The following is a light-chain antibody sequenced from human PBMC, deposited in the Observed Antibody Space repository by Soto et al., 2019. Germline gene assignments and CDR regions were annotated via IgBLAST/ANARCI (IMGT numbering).Light chain of an antibody. V-gene: IGLV4-69*01. J-gene: IGLJ3*02. Sequence: QPVLTQSPSASASLGASVKLTCTLSSRHSSHAIAWHQQQPGKGPRFLMRLNSDGSHTKGDGIPDRFSVSRSGPERYLTISSLQSEDEADCYCQTWDTGIWVFGGGTKVTVL. CDR2: LNSDGSH. CDR1: SRHSSHA. CDR3: QTWDTGIWV.